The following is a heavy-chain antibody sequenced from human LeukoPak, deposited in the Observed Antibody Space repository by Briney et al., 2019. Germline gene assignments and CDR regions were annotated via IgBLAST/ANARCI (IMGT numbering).Heavy chain of an antibody. CDR2: IYYSGST. CDR1: GGSFSGYY. D-gene: IGHD1-7*01. Sequence: PSETLSLTCAVYGGSFSGYYWSWIRQPPGKGLEWIGYIYYSGSTNYNPSLKSRVAISADTSKNQFSLRLSSVTAADTAVYYCALTGTTMDYWGQGTLVTVSS. V-gene: IGHV4-59*01. CDR3: ALTGTTMDY. J-gene: IGHJ4*02.